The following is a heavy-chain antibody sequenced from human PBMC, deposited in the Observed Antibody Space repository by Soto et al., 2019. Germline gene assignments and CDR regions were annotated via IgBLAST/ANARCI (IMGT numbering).Heavy chain of an antibody. CDR2: VSTQYGTT. CDR1: GYTFSSYG. J-gene: IGHJ6*02. CDR3: AIYLRLDCSSLNYDISSDMNV. D-gene: IGHD2-15*01. Sequence: RGTVKVSCKSSGYTFSSYGISWVRQAPGQGLEWMGWVSTQYGTTYYARGVQDRVTMTADTYTSTAYMELSSLRSGDTAVYYCAIYLRLDCSSLNYDISSDMNVCCQRTTVTVS. V-gene: IGHV1-18*01.